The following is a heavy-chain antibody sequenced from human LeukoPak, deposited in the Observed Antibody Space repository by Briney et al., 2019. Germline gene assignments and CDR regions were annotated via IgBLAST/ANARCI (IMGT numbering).Heavy chain of an antibody. J-gene: IGHJ4*02. D-gene: IGHD3-22*01. CDR2: IYRDDST. Sequence: GGSLRLSCAASGFTVSGNHMSWVRQAPGKGLEWGSIIYRDDSTYYADSVKGRLTISTDKSKNTVDLQMNSLRAEDTAVYYCARVGIYDSRGSYYLGSSIVDHWGQGTLVTVSS. V-gene: IGHV3-53*01. CDR1: GFTVSGNH. CDR3: ARVGIYDSRGSYYLGSSIVDH.